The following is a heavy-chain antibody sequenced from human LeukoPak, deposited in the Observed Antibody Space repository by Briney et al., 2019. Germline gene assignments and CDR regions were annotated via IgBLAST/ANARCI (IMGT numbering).Heavy chain of an antibody. J-gene: IGHJ6*02. CDR1: GGSFSGYY. CDR2: INHSGST. Sequence: SETLSLTCAVYGGSFSGYYWSWIRQPPGKGLEWLGEINHSGSTNYNPSLKSRVTISVDTSKNQFSLKLSSVTAADTAVYYCARGEVTPAYYYGMDVWGQGTTVTVSS. CDR3: ARGEVTPAYYYGMDV. D-gene: IGHD4-23*01. V-gene: IGHV4-34*01.